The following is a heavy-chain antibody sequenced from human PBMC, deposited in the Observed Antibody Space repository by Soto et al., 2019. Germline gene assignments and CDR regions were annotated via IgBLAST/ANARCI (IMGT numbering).Heavy chain of an antibody. V-gene: IGHV1-18*01. Sequence: QVQLVQSETEVKKPGASVKVSCKASGYIFTNYDITWVRQAPGQGFEGMGWVSGYTGNTKYAQKFQDRVTMTTDTSTSTVYMELRSLRSDDTAVYYCARVGSAPYYYYGVDVW. CDR3: ARVGSAPYYYYGVDV. D-gene: IGHD3-10*01. CDR1: GYIFTNYD. CDR2: VSGYTGNT. J-gene: IGHJ6*01.